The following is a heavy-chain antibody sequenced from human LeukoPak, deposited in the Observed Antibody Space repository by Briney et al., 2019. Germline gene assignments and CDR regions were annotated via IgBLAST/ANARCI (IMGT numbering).Heavy chain of an antibody. J-gene: IGHJ3*02. D-gene: IGHD6-19*01. CDR3: ARGLVAVAPDGDAFDI. Sequence: ASVKVSCKASGYTFTSYYMHWVRQAPGQGLEWMGIINPSGGSTSYAQKFQGRVTMTRDTSISTAYMELSRLRSDDTAVYYCARGLVAVAPDGDAFDIWGQGTMVTVSS. V-gene: IGHV1-46*01. CDR1: GYTFTSYY. CDR2: INPSGGST.